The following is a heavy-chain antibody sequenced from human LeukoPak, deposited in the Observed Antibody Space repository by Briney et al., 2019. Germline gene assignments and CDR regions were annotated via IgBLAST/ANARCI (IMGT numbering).Heavy chain of an antibody. Sequence: GGSLRLSCAASGFTLSSLWMSWVRHAPGKGLEWVSSINPLGSDTRYAESVRGRFTISRDNARNSLFLQMNSLTVEDTATYYCAGEPRQLAYWGQGTLVTVSS. J-gene: IGHJ4*02. D-gene: IGHD6-6*01. CDR3: AGEPRQLAY. V-gene: IGHV3-7*03. CDR2: INPLGSDT. CDR1: GFTLSSLW.